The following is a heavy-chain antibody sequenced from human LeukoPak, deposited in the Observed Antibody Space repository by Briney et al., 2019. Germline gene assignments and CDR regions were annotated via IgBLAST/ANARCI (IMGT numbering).Heavy chain of an antibody. J-gene: IGHJ4*02. CDR2: ISGGGGST. CDR1: GFTFSSYS. V-gene: IGHV3-23*01. Sequence: GGSLRLSCAASGFTFSSYSMNWVRQSPGKGLEWVSAISGGGGSTYYAYYTDSVKGRFTISRDNSKNTLYLQMNSLRAEDTAVYYCAKFYDILTSYFDYWGQGTLVTVSS. D-gene: IGHD3-9*01. CDR3: AKFYDILTSYFDY.